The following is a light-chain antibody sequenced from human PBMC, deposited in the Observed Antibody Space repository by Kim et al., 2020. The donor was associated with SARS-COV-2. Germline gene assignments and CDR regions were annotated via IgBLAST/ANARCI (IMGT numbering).Light chain of an antibody. Sequence: ENVLTQSPGTLSLFPGERVTLSCRASQTVFNNYLAWYQQKPGQPPRLLIYGASSRATGIPDRFSGSGSGTDFTLTISRLEPEDLAVYFCQHYGSSSRTFGQGTKVDIK. CDR1: QTVFNNY. J-gene: IGKJ1*01. CDR3: QHYGSSSRT. CDR2: GAS. V-gene: IGKV3-20*01.